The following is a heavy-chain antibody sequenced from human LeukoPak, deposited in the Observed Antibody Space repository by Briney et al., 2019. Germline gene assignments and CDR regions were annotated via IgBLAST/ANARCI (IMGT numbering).Heavy chain of an antibody. CDR1: GFALSTYS. Sequence: GGSLRLSCAASGFALSTYSMNWARQAPGKGLECVSSISSSSTYIYYADSVKGRVTISRDNAKNSLYLQMNSLRAEDTAVYYCARVLSGCETTRCELDYWGQGTLVTVSS. J-gene: IGHJ4*02. V-gene: IGHV3-21*01. D-gene: IGHD1-26*01. CDR3: ARVLSGCETTRCELDY. CDR2: ISSSSTYI.